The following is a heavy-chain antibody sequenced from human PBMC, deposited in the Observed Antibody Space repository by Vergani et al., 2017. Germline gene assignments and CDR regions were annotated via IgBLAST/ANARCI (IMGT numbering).Heavy chain of an antibody. Sequence: QVQLQESGPGLVKPSETLSLTCTVSGGSISSYYWSWIRQPPGKGLEWIGYIYYSGNTNYNPSLKSRVTISVDTSKNQFSLKLSSVTAADTAVYYCARAYSDFWSAFDYWGQGTLVTVSS. CDR3: ARAYSDFWSAFDY. J-gene: IGHJ4*02. CDR2: IYYSGNT. D-gene: IGHD3-3*01. V-gene: IGHV4-59*01. CDR1: GGSISSYY.